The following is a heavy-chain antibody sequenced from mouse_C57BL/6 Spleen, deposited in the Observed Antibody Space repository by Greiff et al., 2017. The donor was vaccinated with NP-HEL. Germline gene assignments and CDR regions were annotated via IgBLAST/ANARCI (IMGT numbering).Heavy chain of an antibody. CDR3: ARLGGNFSWFAY. D-gene: IGHD2-1*01. CDR1: GYTFTSYW. Sequence: VQVVESGAELVKPGASVKMSCKASGYTFTSYWITWVKQRPGQGLEWIGDIYPGSGSTNYNEKFKSKATLTVDTSSSTAYMQLSSLTSEDSAVYDCARLGGNFSWFAYWGQGTLVTVSA. CDR2: IYPGSGST. J-gene: IGHJ3*01. V-gene: IGHV1-55*01.